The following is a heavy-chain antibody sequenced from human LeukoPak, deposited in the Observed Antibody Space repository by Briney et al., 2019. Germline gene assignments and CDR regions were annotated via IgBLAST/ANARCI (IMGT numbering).Heavy chain of an antibody. CDR1: GYSFTNYW. CDR2: IYPGDSDT. D-gene: IGHD2-2*02. V-gene: IGHV5-51*01. CDR3: ERHKRRRDMLVQPVAISHWFDP. Sequence: GESLKISCKGSGYSFTNYWIAWVRQMPGKGLEWMGIIYPGDSDTRYSPSFQGQVTFSADKSISTAYLQWSSLKASDTAIYYCERHKRRRDMLVQPVAISHWFDPWGQGTLVTVSS. J-gene: IGHJ5*02.